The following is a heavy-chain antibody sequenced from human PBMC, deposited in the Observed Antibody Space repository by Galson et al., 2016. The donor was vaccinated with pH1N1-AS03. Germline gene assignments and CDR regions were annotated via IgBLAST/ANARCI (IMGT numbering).Heavy chain of an antibody. CDR3: AKDIFRWAFDA. CDR1: GFGLGGNA. V-gene: IGHV3-23*01. J-gene: IGHJ3*01. Sequence: SLRLSCAASGFGLGGNAMAWVRQAPGKGLEWVAAIGGSDDRTDCADSVEGRFTISRDTSKNTLYLDMNSPRAADTAVYYCAKDIFRWAFDAWGQGTMVSVSS. CDR2: IGGSDDRT. D-gene: IGHD3-16*01.